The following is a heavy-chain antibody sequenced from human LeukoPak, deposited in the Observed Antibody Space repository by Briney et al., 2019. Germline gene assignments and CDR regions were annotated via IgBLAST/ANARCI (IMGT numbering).Heavy chain of an antibody. CDR2: IYSGGST. CDR3: AREGLWFGESGEGGFDY. Sequence: SGGPLRLSCAASGFTVSSNYMSWVRQAPGKGLEWVSVIYSGGSTYYADSVKGRFTISRDNSKNTLYLQMNSLRAEDTAVYYCAREGLWFGESGEGGFDYWGQGTLVTVSS. V-gene: IGHV3-53*01. D-gene: IGHD3-10*01. J-gene: IGHJ4*02. CDR1: GFTVSSNY.